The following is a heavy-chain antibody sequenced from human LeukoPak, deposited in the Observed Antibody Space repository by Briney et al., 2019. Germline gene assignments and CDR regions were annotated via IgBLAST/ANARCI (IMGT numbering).Heavy chain of an antibody. D-gene: IGHD6-13*01. CDR1: GFTFSSYS. V-gene: IGHV3-21*01. CDR2: ISSSSSYI. Sequence: GSLRLSCAASGFTFSSYSMSWVRQAPGKGLEWVSSISSSSSYIHYADSVKGRFTISRDNAKNSLYLQMNSLRAEDTAVYYCARDRLLAAADYWGQGTLVTVSS. CDR3: ARDRLLAAADY. J-gene: IGHJ4*02.